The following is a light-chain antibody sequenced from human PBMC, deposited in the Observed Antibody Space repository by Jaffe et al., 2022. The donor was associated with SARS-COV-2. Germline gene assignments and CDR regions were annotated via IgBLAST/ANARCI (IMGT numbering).Light chain of an antibody. CDR3: CSYAGTWL. CDR2: EGS. V-gene: IGLV2-23*01. J-gene: IGLJ3*02. CDR1: SSDVGSYNL. Sequence: QSALTQPASVSGSPGQSITISCTGPSSDVGSYNLVSWYQHHPGKAPKLMIYEGSKRPSGVSNRFSGSKSGNTASLTVSGLQAEDEADYYCCSYAGTWLFGGGTKLTVL.